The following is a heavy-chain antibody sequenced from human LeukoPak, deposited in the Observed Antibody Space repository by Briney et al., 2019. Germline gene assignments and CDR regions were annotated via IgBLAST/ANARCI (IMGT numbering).Heavy chain of an antibody. D-gene: IGHD5/OR15-5a*01. Sequence: GGSLRLSCAASGFTFSSYAMSWVRQAPGKGLEWVSAISGSGGSTYYADSVKGRFTISRDNSKNTLYLQMNSLRAEDTAVYYCAKPSVYGPKRGAYFDYWGQGTLVTVSS. CDR1: GFTFSSYA. CDR2: ISGSGGST. V-gene: IGHV3-23*01. CDR3: AKPSVYGPKRGAYFDY. J-gene: IGHJ4*02.